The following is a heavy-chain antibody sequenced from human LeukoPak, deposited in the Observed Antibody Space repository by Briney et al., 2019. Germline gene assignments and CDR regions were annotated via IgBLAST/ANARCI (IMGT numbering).Heavy chain of an antibody. CDR3: AKDRWTGTTWGLIDP. CDR1: GFTFSNAW. J-gene: IGHJ5*02. CDR2: ISYDGSNK. Sequence: GGSLRLSCAASGFTFSNAWMSWVRQAPGKGLEWVAVISYDGSNKYYADTVKGRFTISRDNSKNTLYLQMNSLRAEDTAVYYCAKDRWTGTTWGLIDPWGQGTLVTVSS. V-gene: IGHV3-30*18. D-gene: IGHD1-1*01.